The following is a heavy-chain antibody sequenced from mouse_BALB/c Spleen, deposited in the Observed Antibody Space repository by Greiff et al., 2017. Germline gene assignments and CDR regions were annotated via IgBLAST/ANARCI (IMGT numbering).Heavy chain of an antibody. J-gene: IGHJ2*01. D-gene: IGHD1-3*01. CDR1: GYTFTDYA. CDR2: ISTYYGDA. Sequence: QVQLQQSGAELVRPGVSVKISCKGSGYTFTDYAMHWVKQSHAKSLEWIGVISTYYGDASYNQKFKGKATMTVDKSSSTAYMELARLTSEDSAIYYCARSDNYYFDYWGQGTTLTVSS. CDR3: ARSDNYYFDY. V-gene: IGHV1S137*01.